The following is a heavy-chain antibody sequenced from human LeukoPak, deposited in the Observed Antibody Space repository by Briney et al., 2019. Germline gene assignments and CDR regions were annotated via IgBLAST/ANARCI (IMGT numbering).Heavy chain of an antibody. Sequence: SETLSLTCTVSGGSLSSYYWSWIRQPPGKGLEWIGYIYYSGSTNYNPSLKSRVTISVDTSKNQFSLKLSSVTAADTAVYYCARAVLYSSGWSFDYWGQGTLVTVSS. D-gene: IGHD6-19*01. J-gene: IGHJ4*02. CDR3: ARAVLYSSGWSFDY. V-gene: IGHV4-59*01. CDR2: IYYSGST. CDR1: GGSLSSYY.